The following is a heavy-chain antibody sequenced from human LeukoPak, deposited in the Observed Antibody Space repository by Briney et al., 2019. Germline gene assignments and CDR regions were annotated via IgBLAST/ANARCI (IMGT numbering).Heavy chain of an antibody. Sequence: PGRSLRLSCAASGFTFSSYGMHWVRQAPGKGLEWVAVISYDGSNKYYADSVKSRFTISRDNSKNTLYLQMNSLRAEDTAVYYCAKGPEDYDILTGLDYWGQGTLVTVSS. J-gene: IGHJ4*02. CDR3: AKGPEDYDILTGLDY. CDR2: ISYDGSNK. CDR1: GFTFSSYG. V-gene: IGHV3-30*18. D-gene: IGHD3-9*01.